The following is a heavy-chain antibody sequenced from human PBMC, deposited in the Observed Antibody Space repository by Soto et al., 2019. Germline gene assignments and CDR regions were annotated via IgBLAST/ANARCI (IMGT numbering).Heavy chain of an antibody. CDR3: ARVVVAGTFYMDV. D-gene: IGHD6-19*01. V-gene: IGHV4-34*01. CDR2: INHSGST. CDR1: GGSFSGYY. Sequence: ASETLSLTCAVYGGSFSGYYWSWIRQPPGKGLEWIGEINHSGSTNYNPSLKSRVTISVDTSKNQFSLKLSSVTAADTAVYYCARVVVAGTFYMDVWGKGTTVTVSS. J-gene: IGHJ6*03.